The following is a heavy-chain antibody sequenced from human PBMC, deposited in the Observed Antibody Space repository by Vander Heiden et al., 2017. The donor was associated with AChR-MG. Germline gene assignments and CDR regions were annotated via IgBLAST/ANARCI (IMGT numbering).Heavy chain of an antibody. Sequence: QITLKESGPTLVKPTQPLTLTCTFSGFPLSTSGVGLGWIRQPPGKALEWLALIYWDDDKRYSPSLKSRLSIAKDTAKNQVVLTMTNMDPVDTATYYGAHTEGGISGDWDYYYYGMDVWGQGTTVTVSS. CDR2: IYWDDDK. V-gene: IGHV2-5*02. CDR3: AHTEGGISGDWDYYYYGMDV. CDR1: GFPLSTSGVG. D-gene: IGHD2-21*01. J-gene: IGHJ6*01.